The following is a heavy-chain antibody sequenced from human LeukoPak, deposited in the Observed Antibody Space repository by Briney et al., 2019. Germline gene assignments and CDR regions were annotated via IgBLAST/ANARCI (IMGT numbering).Heavy chain of an antibody. CDR3: ARALWSGSYRRSYAFDI. CDR1: GGSISSYY. V-gene: IGHV4-59*01. Sequence: SETLSLTCTVYGGSISSYYWSWIRQPPGKGLEWIGYIYYSGSTNYNPSLKSRVTISVDTSKNQFSLKLSSVTAADTAVYYCARALWSGSYRRSYAFDIWGQGTMVTVSS. CDR2: IYYSGST. D-gene: IGHD1-26*01. J-gene: IGHJ3*02.